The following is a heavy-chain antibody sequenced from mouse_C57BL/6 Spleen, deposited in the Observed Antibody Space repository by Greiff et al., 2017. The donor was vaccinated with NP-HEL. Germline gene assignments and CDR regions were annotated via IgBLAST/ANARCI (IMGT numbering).Heavy chain of an antibody. D-gene: IGHD2-3*01. CDR2: IVTGGSYT. Sequence: EVKLQESGGDLVKPGGSLKLSCAASGFTFSSYGMSWVRQTPDKGLEWVATIVTGGSYTYYPENVKGHSTISRDNANNTLYLKMSSLKSEDTAMYYCARHFTLDGYYWYFDVWGTGTTVTVAS. CDR3: ARHFTLDGYYWYFDV. CDR1: GFTFSSYG. J-gene: IGHJ1*03. V-gene: IGHV5-6*01.